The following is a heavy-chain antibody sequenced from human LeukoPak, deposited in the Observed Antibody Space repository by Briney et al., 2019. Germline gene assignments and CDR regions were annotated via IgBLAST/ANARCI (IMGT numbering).Heavy chain of an antibody. V-gene: IGHV4-39*01. Sequence: GSLRLSCAASGFTFSDYYMSWIRQPPGKGLEWIGSIYYSGSTYYNPSLKSRVTISVDTSKNQFSLKLSSVTAADTAVYYCARHASGDSTPVDYWGQGTLVTVSS. CDR1: GFTFSDYY. D-gene: IGHD7-27*01. CDR2: IYYSGST. CDR3: ARHASGDSTPVDY. J-gene: IGHJ4*02.